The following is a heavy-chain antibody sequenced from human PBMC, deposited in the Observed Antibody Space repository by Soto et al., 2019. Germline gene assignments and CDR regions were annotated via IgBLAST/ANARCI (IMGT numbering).Heavy chain of an antibody. CDR1: GGSMISYY. J-gene: IGHJ5*02. CDR2: IYYSGSI. D-gene: IGHD6-19*01. V-gene: IGHV4-59*05. CDR3: ARQGSGWYNWFDP. Sequence: SETLSLTCTVSGGSMISYYWSWIRQPPGKGLEWIGSIYYSGSIYYNPSLKSRVTISVDTSKNQFSLKLSSVTAAETAVYYCARQGSGWYNWFDPWGQGTLVTVSS.